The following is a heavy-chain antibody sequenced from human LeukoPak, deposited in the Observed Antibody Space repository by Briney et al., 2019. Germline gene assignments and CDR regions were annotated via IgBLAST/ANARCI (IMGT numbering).Heavy chain of an antibody. CDR3: ARERGALPYYYYYMDV. J-gene: IGHJ6*03. V-gene: IGHV4-61*02. CDR1: GGSLSSGSYY. CDR2: VYTSGST. D-gene: IGHD2-15*01. Sequence: PSETLSLTCSVSGGSLSSGSYYWSWIRQPAGKGLEWIGRVYTSGSTNYNPSLKSRVTISVDTSKNQFSLKLSSVTAADTAVYYCARERGALPYYYYYMDVWGKGTTVTVSS.